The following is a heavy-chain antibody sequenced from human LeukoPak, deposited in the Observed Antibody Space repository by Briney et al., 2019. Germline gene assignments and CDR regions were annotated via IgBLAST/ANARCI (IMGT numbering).Heavy chain of an antibody. Sequence: PSQTLSLTCTVSGGSISSGGYYWSWIRQHPGKGLEWIGYIYYSGSTNYNPSLKSRVTISVDTSKIQFSLKLSSVTAADTAVYYCARVYRGYFQYWGQGTLVTVSS. CDR1: GGSISSGGYY. CDR2: IYYSGST. CDR3: ARVYRGYFQY. J-gene: IGHJ1*01. V-gene: IGHV4-31*03. D-gene: IGHD3-16*01.